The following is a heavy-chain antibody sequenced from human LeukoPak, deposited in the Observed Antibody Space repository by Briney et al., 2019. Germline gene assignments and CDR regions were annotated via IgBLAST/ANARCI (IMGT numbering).Heavy chain of an antibody. J-gene: IGHJ4*02. CDR1: GFTFTNHW. CDR2: IREDGGHT. CDR3: ARDPLQLWSFDY. Sequence: GGSLRLSCVTSGFTFTNHWMSWVRQAPGKGLEWVANIREDGGHTNYVDSVKGRFTISRDNAKNSLYLQMNSLRAEDTAVYYCARDPLQLWSFDYWGQGTLVTVSS. V-gene: IGHV3-7*01. D-gene: IGHD5-18*01.